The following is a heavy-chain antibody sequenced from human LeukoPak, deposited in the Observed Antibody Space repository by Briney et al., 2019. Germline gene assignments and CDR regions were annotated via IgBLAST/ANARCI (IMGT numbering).Heavy chain of an antibody. CDR2: VNSHGSIT. J-gene: IGHJ1*01. Sequence: GGSLRLSCAASRFTFTSYWIYWVRQAPGQGLVWVSHVNSHGSITSYADSVKGRFTISRDNAKNTLYLQMNSLTDEETAVHECARVQSSSSYCYEAALHLWGQSTLVTVSS. CDR1: RFTFTSYW. CDR3: ARVQSSSSYCYEAALHL. V-gene: IGHV3-74*01. D-gene: IGHD2-15*01.